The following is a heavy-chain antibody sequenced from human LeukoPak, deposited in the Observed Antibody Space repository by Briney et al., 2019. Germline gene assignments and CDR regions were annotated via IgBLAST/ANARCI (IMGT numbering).Heavy chain of an antibody. Sequence: SETLSLTCTVSGGSISSYYWSWIRQPPGKGLEWIGYIYYSGSTNYNPSPKSRVTISVDTSKNQFSLKLTSVTAADTAVYYCARTTEGGYTYRYFYYYYYMDVWGKGTTVTISS. CDR1: GGSISSYY. J-gene: IGHJ6*03. CDR3: ARTTEGGYTYRYFYYYYYMDV. D-gene: IGHD5-18*01. V-gene: IGHV4-59*01. CDR2: IYYSGST.